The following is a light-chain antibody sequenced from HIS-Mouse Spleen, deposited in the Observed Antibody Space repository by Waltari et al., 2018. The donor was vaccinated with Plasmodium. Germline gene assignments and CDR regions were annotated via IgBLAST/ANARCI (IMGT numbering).Light chain of an antibody. V-gene: IGLV3-10*01. CDR1: ALPKKY. Sequence: SYELTQPPSVSVSPGQTARITCSGDALPKKYAYWYQQKSGQAPVLVIYEDSKRPSGIPEGFSGSSSGTMGTLTISGAQVEEEADYYCYSTDSSGNHWVFGGGTKLTVL. CDR2: EDS. CDR3: YSTDSSGNHWV. J-gene: IGLJ3*02.